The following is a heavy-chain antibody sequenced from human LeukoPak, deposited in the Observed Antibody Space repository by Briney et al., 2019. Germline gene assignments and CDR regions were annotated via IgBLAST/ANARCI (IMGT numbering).Heavy chain of an antibody. CDR2: IIPIFGTA. J-gene: IGHJ5*02. D-gene: IGHD3-3*01. CDR1: GGTFSSYA. CDR3: AVGDTIFGVVTNWFDP. Sequence: ASVKVSCKASGGTFSSYAISWVRQAPGQGLEWMGGIIPIFGTANYAQKFQGRVTITTDESTSTAYMALSSLRSEDTAVYYCAVGDTIFGVVTNWFDPWGQGTLVTVSS. V-gene: IGHV1-69*05.